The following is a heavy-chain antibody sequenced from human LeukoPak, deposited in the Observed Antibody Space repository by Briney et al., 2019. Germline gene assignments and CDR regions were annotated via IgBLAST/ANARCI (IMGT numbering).Heavy chain of an antibody. Sequence: GALRLPCTVSGFTLSWYWMTSAGQATGKGLDWVANIQQDGPEKYYLDSVRGRFTISRDNAQNQLFLQMDSLRAEDTAVYFCARGWCPHCHGMGDWGKGTTVTVSS. CDR2: IQQDGPEK. CDR3: ARGWCPHCHGMGD. J-gene: IGHJ6*04. D-gene: IGHD2-8*02. CDR1: GFTLSWYW. V-gene: IGHV3-7*03.